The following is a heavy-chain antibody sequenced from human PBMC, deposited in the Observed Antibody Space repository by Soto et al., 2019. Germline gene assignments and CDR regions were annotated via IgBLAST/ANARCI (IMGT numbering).Heavy chain of an antibody. CDR2: ISGSGDNT. V-gene: IGHV3-23*01. D-gene: IGHD2-2*01. CDR1: GFIFSTDA. Sequence: GGSLSLSCAASGFIFSTDALNWVRQAPGKGLEWVSGISGSGDNTYYADSVKGRFTISRDNSKNTLYLQMNYVRVEDTAVYYCAKSPRRGYEPPWDYWGQGTLVTVSS. CDR3: AKSPRRGYEPPWDY. J-gene: IGHJ4*02.